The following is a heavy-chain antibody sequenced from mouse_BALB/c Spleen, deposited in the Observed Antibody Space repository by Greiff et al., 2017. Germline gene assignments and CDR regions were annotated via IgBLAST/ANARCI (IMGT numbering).Heavy chain of an antibody. V-gene: IGHV12-3*02. CDR2: ITHSGET. J-gene: IGHJ3*01. CDR3: AGDNLGQGFAY. D-gene: IGHD3-3*01. CDR1: GFPITSGYY. Sequence: QLQQSGPGLVKPSQSLFLACSITGFPITSGYYWIWIRQSPGKPLEWMGYITHSGETFYNPSLQSPISITRETSKNQFFLQLNSVTTEDTAMYYCAGDNLGQGFAYGGQGTLVTVSA.